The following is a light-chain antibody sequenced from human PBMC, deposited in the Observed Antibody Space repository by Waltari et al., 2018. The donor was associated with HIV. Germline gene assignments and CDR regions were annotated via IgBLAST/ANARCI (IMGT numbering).Light chain of an antibody. CDR2: DVN. Sequence: QSALTQPASVSGSPGQSITISCTGTSSDVGAYDYVSWYQQHPGKAPKRMIDDVNNRPSGVSHRFSGSKSATTASLTISGLQAEDEADYYCSSYTTSSTYVFGTGTKVTVL. J-gene: IGLJ1*01. CDR1: SSDVGAYDY. V-gene: IGLV2-14*03. CDR3: SSYTTSSTYV.